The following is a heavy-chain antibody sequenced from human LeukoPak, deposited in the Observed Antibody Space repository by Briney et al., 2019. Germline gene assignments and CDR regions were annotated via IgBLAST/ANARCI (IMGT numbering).Heavy chain of an antibody. Sequence: ASVKVSCKASGYAFTSYAMHWVRQAPGHRLEWMGWIDAGNGNTKYSQKFQGRVTITRDTSASTAYMELSSLRSEDTALYYCARDDISSWYPNYYGMDVWGQGTTVTVSS. CDR3: ARDDISSWYPNYYGMDV. D-gene: IGHD6-13*01. CDR1: GYAFTSYA. V-gene: IGHV1-3*01. J-gene: IGHJ6*02. CDR2: IDAGNGNT.